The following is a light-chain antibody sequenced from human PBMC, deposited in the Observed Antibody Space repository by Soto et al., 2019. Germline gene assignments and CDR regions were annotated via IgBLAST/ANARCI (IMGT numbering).Light chain of an antibody. V-gene: IGKV3-20*01. CDR1: QSVMSSY. CDR3: QQYGRSPLT. Sequence: EIVSTQSPGTLSLSPGERASLSCRASQSVMSSYLAWYQHKPGQAPRLLIYGASSRATGIPDRFSGSGSGRDFTLTISRLEPEDFAVYYCQQYGRSPLTFGGGTKVEIK. J-gene: IGKJ4*01. CDR2: GAS.